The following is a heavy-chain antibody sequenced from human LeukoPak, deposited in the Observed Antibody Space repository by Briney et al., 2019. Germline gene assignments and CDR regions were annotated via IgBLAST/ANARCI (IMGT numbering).Heavy chain of an antibody. Sequence: GGSVRLCCAASGLTFSGDYMSWIRQAPGKGLEWVSYISPSGSSIYYADSVKGRFTISRDNAKNSLYLQMNSLRAEDTAVYYCARARGAGPGAYFDYWGQGTLVTVSS. D-gene: IGHD3-10*01. V-gene: IGHV3-11*01. CDR3: ARARGAGPGAYFDY. CDR2: ISPSGSSI. CDR1: GLTFSGDY. J-gene: IGHJ4*02.